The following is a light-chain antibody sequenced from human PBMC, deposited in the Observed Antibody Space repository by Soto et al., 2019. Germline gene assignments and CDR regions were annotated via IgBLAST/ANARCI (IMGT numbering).Light chain of an antibody. V-gene: IGLV4-69*01. J-gene: IGLJ2*01. CDR2: LKSDGSH. CDR1: SGHSNYD. CDR3: QTRGTGTVV. Sequence: QLVLTQSPSASASLGASVTLTCTLSSGHSNYDIAWHQQQPEKGPRSLMNLKSDGSHSKGDGIPDRFSGSSSGAERYLTISSLQSEDEADYYCQTRGTGTVVFGGGTKLTVL.